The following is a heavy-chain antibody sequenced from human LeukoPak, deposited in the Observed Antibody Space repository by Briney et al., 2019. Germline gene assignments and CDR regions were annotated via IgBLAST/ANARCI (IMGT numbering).Heavy chain of an antibody. CDR2: VYLGGST. J-gene: IGHJ4*02. Sequence: SETLSLTCNVSGASFNYYYWSWIRQPAGKGLEWIGRVYLGGSTNYNPSLKSRVMMSLDKANNQFSLRLSSVTAADTAIYYCARDHCDDAACYPFDRWGQGTVVTVSS. CDR3: ARDHCDDAACYPFDR. D-gene: IGHD2-21*01. V-gene: IGHV4-4*07. CDR1: GASFNYYY.